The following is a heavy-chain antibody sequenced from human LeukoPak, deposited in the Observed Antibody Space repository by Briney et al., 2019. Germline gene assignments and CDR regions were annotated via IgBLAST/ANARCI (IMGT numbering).Heavy chain of an antibody. Sequence: PRGSLRLSCAPSGFTFSSYSMSWVRQAPGRGLEWVSTISGSGDNTYYADSVKGRFTISRDNSKNTLYLQMNSPSADDTAIYYCAKDRTYYADFANDYWGQGTLVTVSS. CDR2: ISGSGDNT. V-gene: IGHV3-23*01. D-gene: IGHD4-17*01. CDR1: GFTFSSYS. J-gene: IGHJ4*02. CDR3: AKDRTYYADFANDY.